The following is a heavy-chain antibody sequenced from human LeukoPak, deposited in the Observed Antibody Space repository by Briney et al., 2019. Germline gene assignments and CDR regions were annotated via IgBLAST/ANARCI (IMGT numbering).Heavy chain of an antibody. V-gene: IGHV3-30*01. D-gene: IGHD2-8*01. J-gene: IGHJ4*02. CDR1: GFTFSSYA. CDR2: ISYDGSNK. Sequence: GRSLRLSCAASGFTFSSYAMHWVRQAPGEGLEWVAVISYDGSNKYYADSVKGRFTISRDNSKNTLYLQMNSLRAEATAVYYCARQTPEVQYVFYDYWGQGTLVTVSS. CDR3: ARQTPEVQYVFYDY.